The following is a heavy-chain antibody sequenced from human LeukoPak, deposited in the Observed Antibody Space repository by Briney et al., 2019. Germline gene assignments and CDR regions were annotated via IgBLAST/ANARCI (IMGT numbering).Heavy chain of an antibody. CDR2: IYYSGST. CDR3: ARGITFGGVIVNNYFDY. J-gene: IGHJ4*02. V-gene: IGHV4-31*03. CDR1: GGSISSGGYY. D-gene: IGHD3-16*02. Sequence: PSETLSLTCTVSGGSISSGGYYWSWIRQHPGKGLEWIGYIYYSGSTYYNPSLKSRVTISVDTSENQFSLKLSSVTAADTAVYYCARGITFGGVIVNNYFDYWGQGTLVTVSS.